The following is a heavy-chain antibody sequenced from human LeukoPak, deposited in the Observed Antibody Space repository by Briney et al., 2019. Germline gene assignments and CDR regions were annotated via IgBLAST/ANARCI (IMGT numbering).Heavy chain of an antibody. CDR2: ISGSGGST. CDR3: VRGGAYDYGVLDE. CDR1: GFSFRSYA. J-gene: IGHJ4*02. V-gene: IGHV3-23*01. D-gene: IGHD4/OR15-4a*01. Sequence: GGSLRLSCAASGFSFRSYAMSWVRQAPGKGLEWVSGISGSGGSTYYTASVRGRFTISRDDANNTLFLQMGGLGAGDTAVYYCVRGGAYDYGVLDEWGQGSLVTVSS.